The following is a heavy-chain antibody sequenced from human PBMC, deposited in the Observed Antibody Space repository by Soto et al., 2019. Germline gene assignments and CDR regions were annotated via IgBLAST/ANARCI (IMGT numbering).Heavy chain of an antibody. J-gene: IGHJ5*02. V-gene: IGHV4-59*08. CDR2: IYYSGST. D-gene: IGHD6-13*01. CDR3: ARQYKYSSSWYVSGWFDP. CDR1: GGSISSYY. Sequence: QVQLQESGPGLVKPSETLSLTCTVSGGSISSYYWSWIRQPPGKGLEWIGYIYYSGSTNYNPSLKSRVNISVDTSKNQFSLKLSSVTAADTAVYYCARQYKYSSSWYVSGWFDPWGQGTLVTVSS.